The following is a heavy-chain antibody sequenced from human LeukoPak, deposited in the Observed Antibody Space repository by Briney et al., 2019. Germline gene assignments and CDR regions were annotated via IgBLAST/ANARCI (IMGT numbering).Heavy chain of an antibody. CDR2: IYYSGST. V-gene: IGHV4-39*01. Sequence: SEILSLTWTVSGDSISSSNYYWGWIRQPPGQGLEWIGSIYYSGSTYYNPSLKSRVTISVDTSENQFSLKLSSVAASDTAVYCTRLHIGARDGYNSYVVYWGQGTLVTVSS. J-gene: IGHJ4*02. D-gene: IGHD5-24*01. CDR1: GDSISSSNYY. CDR3: RLHIGARDGYNSYVVY.